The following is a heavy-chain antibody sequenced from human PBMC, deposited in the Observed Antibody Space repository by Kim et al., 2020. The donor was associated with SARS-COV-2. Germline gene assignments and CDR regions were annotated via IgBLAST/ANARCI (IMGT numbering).Heavy chain of an antibody. V-gene: IGHV4-30-2*01. D-gene: IGHD4-4*01. CDR2: IYQSGGT. CDR1: GASISSGSYS. Sequence: SETLSLTCDVSGASISSGSYSWSWIRQPQGQGLEWIASIYQSGGTYYNPSLKSRATISVDRSKNQFSLTLTSVTAADTADYYCTRGPYSDYFDYWGQGTL. CDR3: TRGPYSDYFDY. J-gene: IGHJ4*02.